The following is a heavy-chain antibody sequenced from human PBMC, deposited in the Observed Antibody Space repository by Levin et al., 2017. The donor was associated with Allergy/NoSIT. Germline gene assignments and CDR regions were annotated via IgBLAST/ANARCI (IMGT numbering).Heavy chain of an antibody. Sequence: GGSLRLSCAVSGFTTTGYWMHWVRQVPGKGLVWVSRINSDGSMTSYADSVKGRFTISRDNAKNTLYLQMNSLRAEDTAVYYCVRLSPATNWGQGTLVT. CDR1: GFTTTGYW. CDR3: VRLSPATN. CDR2: INSDGSMT. V-gene: IGHV3-74*01. J-gene: IGHJ4*02.